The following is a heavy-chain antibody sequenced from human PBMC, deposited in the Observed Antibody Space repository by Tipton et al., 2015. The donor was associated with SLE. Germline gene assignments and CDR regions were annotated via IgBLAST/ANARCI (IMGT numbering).Heavy chain of an antibody. D-gene: IGHD3-22*01. Sequence: TLSLTCTVSGGSISSYYWSWIRQPPGKGLEWIGYIYYSGSTNYNPSLKSRVTISVDTSKNQFSLKLSSVTAADTAVYYCARRGNYYDSSCYFDYWGQGTLVTVSS. CDR2: IYYSGST. CDR1: GGSISSYY. CDR3: ARRGNYYDSSCYFDY. V-gene: IGHV4-59*08. J-gene: IGHJ4*02.